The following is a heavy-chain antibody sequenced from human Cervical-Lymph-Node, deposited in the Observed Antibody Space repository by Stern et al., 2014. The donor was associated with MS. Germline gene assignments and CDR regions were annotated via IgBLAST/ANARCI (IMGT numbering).Heavy chain of an antibody. Sequence: VHLVESGAEVKKPGASVKVSCKASGYTFTSYGISWVRQAPGQGLEWMGWISAYNGNTNYAQKLQGRVTMTTDTSTSTAYMELRSLRSDDTAVYYCAAHTGYYDSSGYYSYFDYWGQGTLVTVSS. CDR3: AAHTGYYDSSGYYSYFDY. V-gene: IGHV1-18*01. D-gene: IGHD3-22*01. J-gene: IGHJ4*02. CDR1: GYTFTSYG. CDR2: ISAYNGNT.